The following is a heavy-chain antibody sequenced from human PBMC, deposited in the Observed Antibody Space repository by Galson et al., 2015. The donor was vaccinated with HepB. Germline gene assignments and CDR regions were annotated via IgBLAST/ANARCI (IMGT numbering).Heavy chain of an antibody. D-gene: IGHD2-15*01. CDR2: LTYDDTFT. CDR3: TRDSIVDGHPGVFDS. CDR1: GFTFTTYT. V-gene: IGHV3-30-3*01. Sequence: SLRLSCAASGFTFTTYTIHWVRQAPGKGLEWVAVLTYDDTFTFYADFVKGRFTISRDSPKNTLMYLQMHNLTPDDTAVYYCTRDSIVDGHPGVFDSWGPGTLVTVSS. J-gene: IGHJ4*02.